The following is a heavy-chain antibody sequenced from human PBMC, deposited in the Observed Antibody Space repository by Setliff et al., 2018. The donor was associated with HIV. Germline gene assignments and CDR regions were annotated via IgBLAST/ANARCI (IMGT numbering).Heavy chain of an antibody. J-gene: IGHJ4*02. CDR2: IYYSGST. V-gene: IGHV4-39*07. D-gene: IGHD3-3*01. CDR3: ARANFWSVYYGY. Sequence: SETLSLTCTVSGGSISSSNYYWGWIRQPPGKGLEWIGSIYYSGSTYYNPSLKSRVTISVDTSKNQFSLKLSPVTAADTAVYYFARANFWSVYYGYWGQGTLVTVSS. CDR1: GGSISSSNYY.